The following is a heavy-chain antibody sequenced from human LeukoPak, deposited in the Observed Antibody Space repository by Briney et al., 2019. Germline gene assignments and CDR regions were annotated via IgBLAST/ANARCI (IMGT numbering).Heavy chain of an antibody. V-gene: IGHV3-23*01. J-gene: IGHJ4*02. CDR2: ISAGGDST. CDR1: GFTFSSYA. CDR3: AKDTGHYDFWSGYYPPYYFDY. Sequence: GGSLRLSCAASGFTFSSYAMNWVRQAPGEGLEWVSAISAGGDSTYYADSVKGRFTISRDNSKNTLYLQMNSLRAEDTAVYYCAKDTGHYDFWSGYYPPYYFDYWGQGTLVTVSS. D-gene: IGHD3-3*01.